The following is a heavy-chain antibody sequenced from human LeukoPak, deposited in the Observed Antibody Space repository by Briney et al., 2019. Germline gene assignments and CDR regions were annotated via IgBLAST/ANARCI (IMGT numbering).Heavy chain of an antibody. CDR2: IRYDGSNK. CDR1: GFTFSSYG. V-gene: IGHV3-30*02. Sequence: PGGSLRLSCAASGFTFSSYGMHWVRQAPGKGLEWVAFIRYDGSNKYYADSVKGRFTISRDNSKNTLYLQMNSLRAEDTAVYYSAKDLIVVVPAALMDVWGKGTTVTVSS. J-gene: IGHJ6*03. CDR3: AKDLIVVVPAALMDV. D-gene: IGHD2-2*01.